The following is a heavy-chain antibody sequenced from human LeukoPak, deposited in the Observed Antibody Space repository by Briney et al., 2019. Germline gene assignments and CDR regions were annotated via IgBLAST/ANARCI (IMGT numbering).Heavy chain of an antibody. CDR3: AKAGGWYGYSYGYYFDY. Sequence: GRSLRLSCAASGFTFSSYGMHWVRQAPGKGLEWVAVISYDGSNKYYADSVKGRFTISRDNSKNTLYLQMNSLRAEDTAVYYCAKAGGWYGYSYGYYFDYWGQGTLVTVSP. CDR2: ISYDGSNK. V-gene: IGHV3-30*18. J-gene: IGHJ4*02. CDR1: GFTFSSYG. D-gene: IGHD5-18*01.